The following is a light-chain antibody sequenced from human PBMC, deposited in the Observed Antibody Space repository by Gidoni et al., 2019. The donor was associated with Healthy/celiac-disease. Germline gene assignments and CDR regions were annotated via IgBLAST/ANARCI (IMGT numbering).Light chain of an antibody. V-gene: IGKV1-5*03. Sequence: DIQMTQSPSTLSASVGDRVTITCRASQSISSWLACYQKKPGKDPKLLIYKASSLESGVPSRFSGSGSGTEFTLTISSLQPDYFATYYGQQYNSYSPWTFGQGTKVEIK. J-gene: IGKJ1*01. CDR2: KAS. CDR1: QSISSW. CDR3: QQYNSYSPWT.